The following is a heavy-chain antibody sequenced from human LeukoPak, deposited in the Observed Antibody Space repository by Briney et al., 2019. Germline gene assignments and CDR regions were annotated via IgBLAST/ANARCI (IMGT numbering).Heavy chain of an antibody. CDR1: GYTFTSYD. V-gene: IGHV1-8*01. CDR3: ASGYDYGPNWFDP. J-gene: IGHJ5*02. CDR2: MNPNSGNT. D-gene: IGHD5-12*01. Sequence: ASVKVSCKASGYTFTSYDINWVRQATGQGLEWMGWMNPNSGNTGYAQKFQGRVTMTRNTSISTAYMELSSLRSEDTAVYYCASGYDYGPNWFDPWGQRTLVTVSS.